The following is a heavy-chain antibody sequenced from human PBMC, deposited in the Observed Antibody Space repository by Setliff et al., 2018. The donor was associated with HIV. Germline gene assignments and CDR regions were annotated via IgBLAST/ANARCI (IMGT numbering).Heavy chain of an antibody. CDR1: GFTFSSYS. CDR2: ISATNEI. D-gene: IGHD3-10*01. J-gene: IGHJ6*02. V-gene: IGHV3-48*01. Sequence: GGSLRLSCAASGFTFSSYSMNWVRQAPGKGLEWVSYISATNEIHHTDSVRGRFSISRDNAKNSLYLHMNSLRAEDTAVYYCERVGGRGFGDVREYYYYGMDVWGQGTTVTVSS. CDR3: ERVGGRGFGDVREYYYYGMDV.